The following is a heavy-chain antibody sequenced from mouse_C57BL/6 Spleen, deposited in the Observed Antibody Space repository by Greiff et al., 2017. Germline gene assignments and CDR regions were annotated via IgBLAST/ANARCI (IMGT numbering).Heavy chain of an antibody. Sequence: QVQLQQSGPELVRPGVSVKISCKGSGYTFTDYTMHWVKQSHAKSLEWIGVISTYYGDASYNQKFKDKATMTVDKSSSTAYMELAKLTSEDSAVDCCARKGSIIYFDVWGKGTTLTVSS. CDR1: GYTFTDYT. CDR3: ARKGSIIYFDV. CDR2: ISTYYGDA. D-gene: IGHD1-2*01. V-gene: IGHV1-67*01. J-gene: IGHJ1*03.